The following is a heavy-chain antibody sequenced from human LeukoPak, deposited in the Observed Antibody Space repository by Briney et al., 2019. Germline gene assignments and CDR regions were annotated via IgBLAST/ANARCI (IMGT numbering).Heavy chain of an antibody. CDR1: GYTFTSYY. CDR3: ARARGVIPRDY. CDR2: INPSGGST. Sequence: ASVKVSCKASGYTFTSYYTHWVRQAPGQGLEWMGIINPSGGSTSYAQKFQGRVTMTRDTSTSTVYMELSSLRSEDTAVYYCARARGVIPRDYWGQGTLVTVSS. J-gene: IGHJ4*02. V-gene: IGHV1-46*01. D-gene: IGHD3-10*01.